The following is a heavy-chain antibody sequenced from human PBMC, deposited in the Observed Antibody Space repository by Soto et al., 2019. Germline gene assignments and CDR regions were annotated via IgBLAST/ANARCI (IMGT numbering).Heavy chain of an antibody. CDR2: ISSSSSTI. Sequence: PGGSLRLSCAASGFTFSSYSMNWARQAPGKGLEWVSYISSSSSTIYYADSVKGRFTISRDNAKNSLYLQMNSLRDEDTAVYYCARDLTTVTNYYYGMDVWGQGTTVTVSS. V-gene: IGHV3-48*02. CDR1: GFTFSSYS. D-gene: IGHD4-17*01. J-gene: IGHJ6*02. CDR3: ARDLTTVTNYYYGMDV.